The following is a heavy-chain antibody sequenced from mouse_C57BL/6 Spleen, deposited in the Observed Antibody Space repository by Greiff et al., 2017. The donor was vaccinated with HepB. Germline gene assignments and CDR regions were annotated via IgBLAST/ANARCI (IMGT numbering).Heavy chain of an antibody. V-gene: IGHV1-64*01. CDR3: AKGGYDSVGYAMDY. CDR2: IHPNSGST. D-gene: IGHD2-4*01. J-gene: IGHJ4*01. Sequence: QVQLQQPGAELVKPGASVKLSCKASSYTFTSYWMHWVKQRPGQGLEWIGMIHPNSGSTNYNEKFKSKATLTVDKSSSTAYMQLSSLTSEDSAVYYCAKGGYDSVGYAMDYWGQGTSVTVSS. CDR1: SYTFTSYW.